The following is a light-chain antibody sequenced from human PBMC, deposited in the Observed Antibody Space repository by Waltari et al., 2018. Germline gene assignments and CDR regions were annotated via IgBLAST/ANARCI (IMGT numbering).Light chain of an antibody. CDR2: DVN. V-gene: IGLV2-11*01. Sequence: QSALTQPRYVSGFPGQSVTIPCTGTSSHVGGYNSVPWSHKHPGKVPKLMIYDVNQRPSGVPDRFSGSKSGNTASLTISGLQAEDDADYYCCSYAGSHTWVFGGGTKLTVL. CDR3: CSYAGSHTWV. CDR1: SSHVGGYNS. J-gene: IGLJ3*02.